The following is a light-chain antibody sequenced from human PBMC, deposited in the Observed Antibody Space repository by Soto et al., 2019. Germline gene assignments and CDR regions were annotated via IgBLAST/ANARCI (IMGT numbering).Light chain of an antibody. CDR3: QQRTNWPSLT. Sequence: IVFTQSPATLSFSPGERATLSCRASQNINIHLAWYQQKPGQAPRLLIYDASNRATGIPARFSGSGSGTGFTLTISSLDSEDFAVYYCQQRTNWPSLTFGGGTKVDIK. J-gene: IGKJ4*01. CDR1: QNINIH. V-gene: IGKV3-11*01. CDR2: DAS.